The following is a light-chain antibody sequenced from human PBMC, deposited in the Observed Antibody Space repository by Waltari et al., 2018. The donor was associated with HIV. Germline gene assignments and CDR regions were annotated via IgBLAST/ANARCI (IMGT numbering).Light chain of an antibody. CDR3: ETWENSLSAGG. J-gene: IGLJ3*02. Sequence: QSVLTQPPSVSAAPGQKATISCSGRASNLGENDVSWYQPLPGTAPKLLIYGNDKRPSGVPDRFSGSKSGTSATLDITGVQSGDGADDDCETWENSLSAGGFGGGTKLTVL. CDR1: ASNLGEND. CDR2: GND. V-gene: IGLV1-51*01.